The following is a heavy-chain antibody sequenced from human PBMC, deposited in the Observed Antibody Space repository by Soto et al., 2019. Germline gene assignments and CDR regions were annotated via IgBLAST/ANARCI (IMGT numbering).Heavy chain of an antibody. CDR1: GGTIRNSSYY. D-gene: IGHD6-19*01. V-gene: IGHV4-39*01. Sequence: PSETMSVTSTVSGGTIRNSSYYWGWIRQPPGKGLEWIGSIYYSGSTYYNPSLKSRVTISVDTSKNQFSLKLSSVTAADTAVYYCATKTGGGWEDGMDVWGQGTTVTVSS. J-gene: IGHJ6*02. CDR3: ATKTGGGWEDGMDV. CDR2: IYYSGST.